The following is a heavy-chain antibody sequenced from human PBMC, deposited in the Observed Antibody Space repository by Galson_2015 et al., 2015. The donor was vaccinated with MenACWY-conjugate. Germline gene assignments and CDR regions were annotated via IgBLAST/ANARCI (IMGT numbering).Heavy chain of an antibody. Sequence: SVKVSCKASGYTFTSYGFSWVRQAPGQGLEWIGWISAYNGNINHAQKFQGRVTMTTDTSTSTAYMELRSLRSDDTAVYYCARRSGWTNDAFDIWGQGTMVTVSS. CDR2: ISAYNGNI. J-gene: IGHJ3*02. CDR1: GYTFTSYG. V-gene: IGHV1-18*01. D-gene: IGHD6-19*01. CDR3: ARRSGWTNDAFDI.